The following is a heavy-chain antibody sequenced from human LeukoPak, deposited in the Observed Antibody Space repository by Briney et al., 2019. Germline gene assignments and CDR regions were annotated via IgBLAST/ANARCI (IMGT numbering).Heavy chain of an antibody. J-gene: IGHJ6*03. Sequence: PGGSLRLSCAASGFTFSGSAMHWVRQASGKGLEWVGSMSYSGSTYSNPSLKSRVTIFVDTSKNQFSLNLSSVTAADTAVYYCARLPEFHTGHSYYYMDVWGKGTTVTVSS. CDR2: MSYSGST. CDR1: GFTFSGSAMH. V-gene: IGHV4-39*01. D-gene: IGHD1-14*01. CDR3: ARLPEFHTGHSYYYMDV.